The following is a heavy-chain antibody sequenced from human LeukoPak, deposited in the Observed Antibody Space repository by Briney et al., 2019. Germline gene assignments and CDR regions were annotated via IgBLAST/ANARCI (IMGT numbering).Heavy chain of an antibody. CDR3: ARGYSSSWFPRRGYYFDY. CDR2: INHSGST. J-gene: IGHJ4*02. D-gene: IGHD6-13*01. CDR1: GGSFSGYY. Sequence: TSETLSLTCAVYGGSFSGYYWSWIRQPPGKGLEWIGEINHSGSTNYDPSLKSRVTISVDTSKNQFSLKLSSVTAADTAVYYCARGYSSSWFPRRGYYFDYWGQGTLVTVSS. V-gene: IGHV4-34*01.